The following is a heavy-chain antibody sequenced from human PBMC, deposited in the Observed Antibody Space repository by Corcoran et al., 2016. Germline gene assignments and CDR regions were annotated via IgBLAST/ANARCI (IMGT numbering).Heavy chain of an antibody. D-gene: IGHD3-22*01. V-gene: IGHV3-74*01. J-gene: IGHJ3*01. CDR3: ARGPYSYDSTAYYSV. CDR1: GFTFSSYW. Sequence: EVQLVESGVGLVQPGGSLRLYCAASGFTFSSYWMYWVHQVPGKGLVWVSRVNRDGSTTSYADSVKGRFTISRDNAKSTLYLQMNSLRAEDTAVYYCARGPYSYDSTAYYSVWGQGTMVGVSS. CDR2: VNRDGSTT.